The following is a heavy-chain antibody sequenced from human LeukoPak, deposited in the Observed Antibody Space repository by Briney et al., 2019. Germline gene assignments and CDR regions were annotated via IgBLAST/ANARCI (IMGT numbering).Heavy chain of an antibody. J-gene: IGHJ4*02. V-gene: IGHV3-33*08. CDR3: ATETSLPAALDY. CDR1: GFTFSSYA. D-gene: IGHD6-25*01. Sequence: GGSLRLSCAASGFTFSSYALHWVRQAPGKGLEWVAVIWYDGSNKYYADSVKGRFTISRDNSKNTLYLQMNSLRAEDAAVYYCATETSLPAALDYWGQGTLVTVSS. CDR2: IWYDGSNK.